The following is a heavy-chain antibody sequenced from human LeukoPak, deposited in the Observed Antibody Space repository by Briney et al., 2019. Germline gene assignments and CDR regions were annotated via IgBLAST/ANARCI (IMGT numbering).Heavy chain of an antibody. CDR2: IYPGDSDT. V-gene: IGHV5-51*01. Sequence: GESLKISCKGSGFSFINYWIGWVRQMPGKGLEWMGIIYPGDSDTRYSPSFQGQVTISADKSISTAYLQWSSLKASDTAMYYCARLFIVGAPGLNWFDPWGQGTLVTVSS. CDR3: ARLFIVGAPGLNWFDP. D-gene: IGHD1-26*01. CDR1: GFSFINYW. J-gene: IGHJ5*02.